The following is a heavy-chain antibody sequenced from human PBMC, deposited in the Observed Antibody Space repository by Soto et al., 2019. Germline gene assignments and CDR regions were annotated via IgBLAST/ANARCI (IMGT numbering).Heavy chain of an antibody. CDR2: INPNSGGT. Sequence: ASVKVSCKASGYTFTGYYMHWVRQAPGQGLEWMGWINPNSGGTNYAQKFQGWVTMTRDTSISTAYMELSRLRSDDTVVYYCAREAGVRGVIILPYYYGMDVWGQGTTVTVSS. CDR3: AREAGVRGVIILPYYYGMDV. V-gene: IGHV1-2*04. D-gene: IGHD3-10*01. CDR1: GYTFTGYY. J-gene: IGHJ6*02.